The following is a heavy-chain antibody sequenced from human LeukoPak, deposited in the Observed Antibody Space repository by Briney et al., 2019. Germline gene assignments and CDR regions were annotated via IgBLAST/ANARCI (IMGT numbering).Heavy chain of an antibody. CDR1: GFTVSNNY. V-gene: IGHV3-53*01. CDR2: SYSDSNT. CDR3: VRKNRDFNAAFDI. D-gene: IGHD1-14*01. Sequence: PGGSLRLPCAASGFTVSNNYMSWVRQAPGKGLEWVSISYSDSNTNYADSVKGRFTISRDTSQNTLSLQMSSLRAEDTAVYYCVRKNRDFNAAFDIWGQGTVVTVSS. J-gene: IGHJ3*02.